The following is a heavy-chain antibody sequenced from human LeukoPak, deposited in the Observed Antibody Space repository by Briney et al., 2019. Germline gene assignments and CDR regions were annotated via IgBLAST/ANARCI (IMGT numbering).Heavy chain of an antibody. V-gene: IGHV1-8*01. Sequence: GASVNVSCKASGYTFTSYDINWVRQATGQGLEWMGLMNPNSGNTGYAQKFQVRVTMTRNTSISTAYMELSSMRSEDKAVYYCARALALYDSSGYYYDGWFDPWGQGTLVTVYS. CDR3: ARALALYDSSGYYYDGWFDP. CDR2: MNPNSGNT. CDR1: GYTFTSYD. D-gene: IGHD3-22*01. J-gene: IGHJ5*02.